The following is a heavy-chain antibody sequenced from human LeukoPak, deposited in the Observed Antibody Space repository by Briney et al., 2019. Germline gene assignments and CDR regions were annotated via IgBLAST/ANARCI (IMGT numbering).Heavy chain of an antibody. D-gene: IGHD4-17*01. Sequence: GASVKVSCKASGYTFTGYYMHWVRQAPGQGLEWMGRINPNSGGTNYAQKFQGRVTMTRDTSISTAYMELSRLRSDDTAVYYCARFVSDYGDQYYFDHWGQGTLVTVSS. J-gene: IGHJ4*02. CDR1: GYTFTGYY. CDR2: INPNSGGT. V-gene: IGHV1-2*06. CDR3: ARFVSDYGDQYYFDH.